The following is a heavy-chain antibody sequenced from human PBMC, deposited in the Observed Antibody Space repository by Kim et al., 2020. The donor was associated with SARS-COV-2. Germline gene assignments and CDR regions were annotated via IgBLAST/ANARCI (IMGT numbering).Heavy chain of an antibody. V-gene: IGHV3-21*01. CDR2: ISSSSSDI. CDR1: GFTFSSYS. D-gene: IGHD2-2*01. J-gene: IGHJ6*02. Sequence: GGSLRLSCAASGFTFSSYSMNWVRQAPGKGLEWVSSISSSSSDIYYADSVKGRFTISRDNAKNSLYLQMNSLRAEDTAVYYCARDKYLGCSSTSCHVYYYYGMDVWGQGTTVTVSS. CDR3: ARDKYLGCSSTSCHVYYYYGMDV.